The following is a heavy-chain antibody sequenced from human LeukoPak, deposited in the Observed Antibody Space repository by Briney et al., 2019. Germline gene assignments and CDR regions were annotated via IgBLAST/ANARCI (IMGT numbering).Heavy chain of an antibody. D-gene: IGHD1-26*01. CDR1: GGSISSYY. J-gene: IGHJ4*02. V-gene: IGHV4-59*01. Sequence: SETLSLTCTVSGGSISSYYWSWIRQPPGKGLEWIGYIYYSGSTNYNPSLKSRVTISVDTSKNQFSLKLSSVTAADTAVYYCAREVGSRIFDYWGQGTLVTVPS. CDR2: IYYSGST. CDR3: AREVGSRIFDY.